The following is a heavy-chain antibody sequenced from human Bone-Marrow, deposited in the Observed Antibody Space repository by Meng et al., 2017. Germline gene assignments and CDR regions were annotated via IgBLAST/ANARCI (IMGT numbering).Heavy chain of an antibody. CDR3: AKGSYIDSYEVRH. CDR2: TSGSGGST. Sequence: GGSLRLSCAASGFTFSSYATSWVRQAPGKGLEWVSATSGSGGSTYYADSVKGRFTISRDNSKNMLFLQMISLRADDTAVYFCAKGSYIDSYEVRHWGQGTLVTVSS. CDR1: GFTFSSYA. D-gene: IGHD3-16*01. V-gene: IGHV3-23*01. J-gene: IGHJ4*02.